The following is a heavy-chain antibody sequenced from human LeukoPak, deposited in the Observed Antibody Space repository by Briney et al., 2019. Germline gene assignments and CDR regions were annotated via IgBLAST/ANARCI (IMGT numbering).Heavy chain of an antibody. Sequence: GGSLRLSCEASGFTFSSYAMSWVRQAPGKGLEWVSAISGSGGSTYYADSVKGRFTISRDNSKNTLYLQMNSLRAEDTAVYYCAKPGSSSSWYDYWGQGTLVTVSS. J-gene: IGHJ4*02. CDR1: GFTFSSYA. V-gene: IGHV3-23*01. D-gene: IGHD6-13*01. CDR3: AKPGSSSSWYDY. CDR2: ISGSGGST.